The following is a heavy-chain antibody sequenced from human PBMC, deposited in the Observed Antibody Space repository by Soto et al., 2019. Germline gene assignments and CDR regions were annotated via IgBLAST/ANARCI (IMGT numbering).Heavy chain of an antibody. Sequence: PGGSLRLSCAASGFTFKDFGMAWVRQAPGKGLEWVSTVSGGGENTHYRDSVNGRFTISRDNSKNTVYLQMSSLRADDTATYYCQKEAGSGVTLFDFWGQGTLVTVSS. CDR1: GFTFKDFG. V-gene: IGHV3-23*01. D-gene: IGHD2-8*01. J-gene: IGHJ4*02. CDR2: VSGGGENT. CDR3: QKEAGSGVTLFDF.